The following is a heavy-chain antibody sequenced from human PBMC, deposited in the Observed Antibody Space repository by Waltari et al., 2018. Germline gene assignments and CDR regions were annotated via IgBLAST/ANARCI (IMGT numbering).Heavy chain of an antibody. D-gene: IGHD3-3*01. V-gene: IGHV4-34*01. CDR3: ARASQYYDFWSGYYYFDY. Sequence: QVQLQQWGAGLLKPSETLSLTCAVYGGSCSGYYWSWLRQPPGRGLEWFGEINHSASTNYNPALKSGVTISVDPSKNQFSLKLSSVTAADTAVYYCARASQYYDFWSGYYYFDYWGQGTLVTVSS. CDR2: INHSAST. J-gene: IGHJ4*02. CDR1: GGSCSGYY.